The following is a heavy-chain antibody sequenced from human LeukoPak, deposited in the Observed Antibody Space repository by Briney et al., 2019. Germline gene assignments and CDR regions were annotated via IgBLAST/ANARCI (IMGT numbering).Heavy chain of an antibody. Sequence: PGGSLRLSCAASGFTFSSYAMSWVRQAPGKGLEWVSAISGSGGSTYYADSVKGRFTISRDNSKNTLYPQMNSLRAEDTAVYYCAKDDDSSGYSNWFDPWGQGTLVTVPS. J-gene: IGHJ5*02. V-gene: IGHV3-23*01. CDR3: AKDDDSSGYSNWFDP. CDR1: GFTFSSYA. D-gene: IGHD3-22*01. CDR2: ISGSGGST.